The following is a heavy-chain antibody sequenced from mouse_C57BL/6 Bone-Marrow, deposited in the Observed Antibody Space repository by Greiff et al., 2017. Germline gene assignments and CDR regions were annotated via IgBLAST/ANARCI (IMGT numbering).Heavy chain of an antibody. D-gene: IGHD1-1*01. CDR2: IDPEDGDT. CDR3: NPRYYYGSSYWYFDV. CDR1: GFNIKDYY. Sequence: EVKLQQSEAELVRPGASVKLSCTASGFNIKDYYMHWVKQRPEQGLEWIGRIDPEDGDTEYAPKFQGKATMTADTSSNTAYLQLSSLTSEDTAVYYCNPRYYYGSSYWYFDVWGTGTTVTVSS. J-gene: IGHJ1*03. V-gene: IGHV14-1*01.